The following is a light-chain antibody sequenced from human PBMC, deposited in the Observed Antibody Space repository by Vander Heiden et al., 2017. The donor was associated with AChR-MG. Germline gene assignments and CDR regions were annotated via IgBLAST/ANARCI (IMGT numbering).Light chain of an antibody. CDR3: QQRSNWPWT. J-gene: IGKJ1*01. CDR1: QSVSSY. V-gene: IGKV3-11*01. CDR2: NAS. Sequence: EIVFTHSPATLSFSPGEGATLSCRASQSVSSYLAWYRQKPGRAPRLLIYNASNRATGIPARFRSGGSGTSFTLTIGSLEPEDFAFYYCQQRSNWPWTFGQGTKVEIK.